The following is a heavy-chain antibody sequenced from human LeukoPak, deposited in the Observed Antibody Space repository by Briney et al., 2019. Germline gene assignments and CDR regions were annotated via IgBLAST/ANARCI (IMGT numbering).Heavy chain of an antibody. CDR1: GFRFSNYG. Sequence: GGSLRLSCAASGFRFSNYGMSWVRQAPGKGLEWVSAISGSGGSTYYADSVKGRFSISRDNSKNTLYMQMNSLRAEDTAVYYCAKNMVGGVIMSSSFDYWGQGTLVTVSS. J-gene: IGHJ4*02. V-gene: IGHV3-23*01. CDR3: AKNMVGGVIMSSSFDY. CDR2: ISGSGGST. D-gene: IGHD3-10*01.